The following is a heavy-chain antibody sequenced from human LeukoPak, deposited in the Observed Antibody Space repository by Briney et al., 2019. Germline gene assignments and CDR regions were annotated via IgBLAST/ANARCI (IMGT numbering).Heavy chain of an antibody. D-gene: IGHD6-19*01. CDR1: GFTFSSDA. V-gene: IGHV3-23*01. CDR3: AKGRARIAVAGTLDY. CDR2: ISGSGGST. Sequence: PGRSLRLSCAASGFTFSSDAMSWVRQAPGKGLEWVSAISGSGGSTYYADSVKGRFTISRDNSKNTLYLQMNSLRAEDTAVYYCAKGRARIAVAGTLDYWGQGTLVTVSS. J-gene: IGHJ4*02.